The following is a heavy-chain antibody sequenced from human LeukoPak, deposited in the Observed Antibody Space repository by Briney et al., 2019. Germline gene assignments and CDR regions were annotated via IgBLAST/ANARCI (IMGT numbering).Heavy chain of an antibody. V-gene: IGHV3-11*01. J-gene: IGHJ6*02. CDR3: ARDGLTGYHPYYGMDV. CDR1: GFTFSDYY. D-gene: IGHD3-9*01. CDR2: ISRSGSTI. Sequence: PWGSLNLSFAASGFTFSDYYMKWIRQAPGKGREWVSDISRSGSTIYYADSVKGRFTISRDNARNSLYLQMNILRAEDTAVYYCARDGLTGYHPYYGMDVWGQGTTVTVSS.